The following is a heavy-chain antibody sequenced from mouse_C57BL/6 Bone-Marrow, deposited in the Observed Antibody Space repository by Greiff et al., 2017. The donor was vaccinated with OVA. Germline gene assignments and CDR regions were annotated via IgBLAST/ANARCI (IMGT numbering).Heavy chain of an antibody. V-gene: IGHV15-2*01. J-gene: IGHJ2*01. CDR1: DSEVFPIAY. D-gene: IGHD2-4*01. CDR2: ILPSIGRT. CDR3: ARGAYYDYDGYYFDY. Sequence: VQLQQSGSELRSPGSSVKLSCKDFDSEVFPIAYMSWVRQKPGHGFEWIGGILPSIGRTIYGEKFEDKAKLDADTLSNTAYLELNSLTSEDSAIYYCARGAYYDYDGYYFDYWGQGTTLTVSS.